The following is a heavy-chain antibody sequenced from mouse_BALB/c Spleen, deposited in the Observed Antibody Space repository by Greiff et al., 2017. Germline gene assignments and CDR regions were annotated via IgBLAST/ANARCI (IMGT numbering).Heavy chain of an antibody. J-gene: IGHJ4*01. CDR3: ARADGNFYYYAMDY. Sequence: VQLKESGPELEKPGASVKISCKASGYSFTGYNMNWVKQSNGKSLEWIGNIDPYYGGTSYNQKFKGKATLTVDKSSSTAYMQLKSLTSEDSAVYYCARADGNFYYYAMDYWGQGTSVTVSS. V-gene: IGHV1-39*01. D-gene: IGHD2-1*01. CDR1: GYSFTGYN. CDR2: IDPYYGGT.